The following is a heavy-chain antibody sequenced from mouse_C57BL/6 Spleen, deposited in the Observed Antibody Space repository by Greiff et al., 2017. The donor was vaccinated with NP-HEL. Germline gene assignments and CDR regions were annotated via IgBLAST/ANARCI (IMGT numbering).Heavy chain of an antibody. Sequence: EVQLQQSGPVLVKPGASVKMSCKASGYTFTDYYMNWVKQSHGKSLEWIGVINPYNGGTSYNQKFKGKATLTVDKSSSTAYMELNSLTSEDSAVYYCARSFDYYYGSTYWGQGTTLTVSS. V-gene: IGHV1-19*01. CDR3: ARSFDYYYGSTY. CDR1: GYTFTDYY. CDR2: INPYNGGT. D-gene: IGHD1-1*01. J-gene: IGHJ2*01.